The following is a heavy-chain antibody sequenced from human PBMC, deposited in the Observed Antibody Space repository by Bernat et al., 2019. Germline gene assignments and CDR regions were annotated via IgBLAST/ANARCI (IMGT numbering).Heavy chain of an antibody. V-gene: IGHV3-23*01. D-gene: IGHD1-26*01. J-gene: IGHJ4*01. CDR2: ISGSGSST. Sequence: EVQLLESGGVLVQPGGSLRLSCAASGFTFSSYAMSRVRQAPGKRLEWVAGISGSGSSTYYADSVESRFTISRDSSRSTLYLQMNRLRTEDTAVYYCEKALESGPSGYYFDYWGQGTLVTVSS. CDR1: GFTFSSYA. CDR3: EKALESGPSGYYFDY.